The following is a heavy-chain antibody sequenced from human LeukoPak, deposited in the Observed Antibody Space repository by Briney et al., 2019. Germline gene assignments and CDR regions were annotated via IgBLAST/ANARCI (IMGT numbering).Heavy chain of an antibody. CDR3: ARSPAGYCSGGSCLNNWFDP. J-gene: IGHJ5*02. Sequence: TGGSLRLSCAASGFTFSDYYMSWIRQAPGKGLEWVSYISSSGSTIYYADSVKGRFTISRDNSKNTLYLQMNSLRAEDTAVYYCARSPAGYCSGGSCLNNWFDPWGQGTLVTVSS. V-gene: IGHV3-11*04. D-gene: IGHD2-15*01. CDR2: ISSSGSTI. CDR1: GFTFSDYY.